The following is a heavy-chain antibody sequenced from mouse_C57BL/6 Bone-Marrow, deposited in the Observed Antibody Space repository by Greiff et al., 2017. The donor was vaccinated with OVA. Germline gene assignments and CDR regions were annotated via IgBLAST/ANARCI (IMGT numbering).Heavy chain of an antibody. V-gene: IGHV14-4*01. Sequence: VQLQQSGAELVRPGASVKLSCTASGFNIKDDYMHWVKQRPEQGLEWIGWIDPENGDTKYASKFQGKATITADTSSNAAYLQLSSLTSEDTAVYCCTLLHFDYWDRGTTLTVSS. CDR3: TLLHFDY. D-gene: IGHD1-1*01. CDR2: IDPENGDT. CDR1: GFNIKDDY. J-gene: IGHJ2*01.